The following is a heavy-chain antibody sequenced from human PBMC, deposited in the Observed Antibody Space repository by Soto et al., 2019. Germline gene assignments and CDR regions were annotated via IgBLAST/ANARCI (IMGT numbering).Heavy chain of an antibody. CDR2: VRNKVNSYTT. V-gene: IGHV3-72*01. Sequence: EVQLVESGGGLVQPEGSLRLSCAASGFTFSDYYMDWVRQAPGKGLEWVGRVRNKVNSYTTEYAASVKGRFTVSRDDSWNSLYLQMNSLKTGDTAMYYCSRAGILTTPYYTDYWGLGTLVTVSS. D-gene: IGHD2-21*01. CDR1: GFTFSDYY. CDR3: SRAGILTTPYYTDY. J-gene: IGHJ4*02.